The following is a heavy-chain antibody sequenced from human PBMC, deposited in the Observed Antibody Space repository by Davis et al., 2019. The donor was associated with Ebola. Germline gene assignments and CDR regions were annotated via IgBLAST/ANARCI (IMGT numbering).Heavy chain of an antibody. D-gene: IGHD5-12*01. CDR3: AREGGYDSNWFDP. J-gene: IGHJ5*02. Sequence: AASVKVSCKASGGTFSSYAISWVRQAPGQGLEWMGWINPNSGGTNYAEKFQGWVTMTRDTSISAAYMEVSRLRSDDTAVYYCAREGGYDSNWFDPWGQGTLVTVSS. CDR1: GGTFSSYA. CDR2: INPNSGGT. V-gene: IGHV1-2*04.